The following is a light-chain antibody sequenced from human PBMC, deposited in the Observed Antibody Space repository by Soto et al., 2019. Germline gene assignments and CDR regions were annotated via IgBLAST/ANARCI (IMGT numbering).Light chain of an antibody. Sequence: QSLLTQPASVSGSPGQSITISCTGTSSAVGGYDYVSWYQQHPGKAPKLMIYDVTNRPSGVSNRFSGSKSGNTASLTISGLQADDDADYYCISYATLTPYVVGPGTNDTVL. CDR2: DVT. J-gene: IGLJ1*01. CDR1: SSAVGGYDY. CDR3: ISYATLTPYV. V-gene: IGLV2-14*01.